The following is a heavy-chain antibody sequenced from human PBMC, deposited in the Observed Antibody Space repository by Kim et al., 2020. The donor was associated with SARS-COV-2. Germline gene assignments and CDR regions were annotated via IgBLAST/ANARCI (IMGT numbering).Heavy chain of an antibody. CDR2: INWNSASI. J-gene: IGHJ4*02. CDR1: GFTFGGYG. CDR3: VKGGLTGTSYFDY. V-gene: IGHV3-9*01. D-gene: IGHD1-1*01. Sequence: GGSLRLSCAASGFTFGGYGLHWVRQAPGKGLEWVSGINWNSASIGYADSVKGRFTISRDNAKNSLYLQMNSLRAEDTALYYCVKGGLTGTSYFDYWGQGTLVTVSS.